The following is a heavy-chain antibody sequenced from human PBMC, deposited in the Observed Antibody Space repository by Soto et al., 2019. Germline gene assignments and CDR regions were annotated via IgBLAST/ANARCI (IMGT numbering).Heavy chain of an antibody. CDR2: ISSNGGST. CDR1: GFTFSTYS. D-gene: IGHD5-12*01. CDR3: ARGSNGYHFDY. Sequence: EVQLVESGGGLVQPGGPLRLSCAASGFTFSTYSMHWARQAPGKGLDYVSVISSNGGSTYYANSVKGRFTVSRDNSKNTLYLQMGSLRAEDMAVYYCARGSNGYHFDYWGQGTLVTVSS. J-gene: IGHJ4*02. V-gene: IGHV3-64*01.